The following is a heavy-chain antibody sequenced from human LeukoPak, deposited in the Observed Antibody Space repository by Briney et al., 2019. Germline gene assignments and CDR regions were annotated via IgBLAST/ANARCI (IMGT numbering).Heavy chain of an antibody. CDR2: IYPRDGST. J-gene: IGHJ4*02. CDR1: GYTFTSYY. CDR3: ARDQEGFDY. Sequence: EASVKVSCTASGYTFTSYYIHWVRQAPGQGLEWMGMIYPRDGSTSYAQKFQGRVTVTRDTSTSTVHMELSGLRSEDTAVYYCARDQEGFDYWGQGTLVTVSS. V-gene: IGHV1-46*01.